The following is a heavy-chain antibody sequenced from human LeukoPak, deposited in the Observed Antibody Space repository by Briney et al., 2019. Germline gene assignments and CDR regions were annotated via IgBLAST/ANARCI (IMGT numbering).Heavy chain of an antibody. J-gene: IGHJ4*02. V-gene: IGHV1-46*01. Sequence: ASVKVSCKTSGYTFTTFYIHWVRQAPGQGLEWMGMVNPTSGVSLYAQKFQGRVTMTRDTSTSTVYMELSSLTSDDAAVYSCARERGYCSDSACYGSDYWGQGTLVTVSS. CDR3: ARERGYCSDSACYGSDY. CDR2: VNPTSGVS. CDR1: GYTFTTFY. D-gene: IGHD2-2*01.